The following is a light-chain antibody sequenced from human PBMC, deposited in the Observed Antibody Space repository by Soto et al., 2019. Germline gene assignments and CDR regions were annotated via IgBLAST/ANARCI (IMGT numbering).Light chain of an antibody. J-gene: IGLJ3*02. CDR1: SSDIGSNNY. CDR2: EVS. CDR3: SSYTTNTRL. V-gene: IGLV2-14*01. Sequence: QSALTQPASVSGSPGQSITISCTGTSSDIGSNNYVSWFQQRPGKAPTLIIYEVSNRPSGVSTHFSGSKSGNTASLTISGLLTEDEAEYYCSSYTTNTRLFGGGTKLTVL.